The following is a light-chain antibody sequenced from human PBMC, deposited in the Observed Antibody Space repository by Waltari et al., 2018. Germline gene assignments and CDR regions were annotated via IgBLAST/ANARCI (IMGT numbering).Light chain of an antibody. CDR1: QNVSPW. CDR2: KAS. Sequence: DIQMTQSPSTLSASVGDRVTITCRASQNVSPWLAWYQHKPGKAPKLLICKASSLESGVPSRFSGSGAGTEFPLTISCLQPDDFATYYCQHYKTSSRTFGQGTKVEFK. V-gene: IGKV1-5*03. J-gene: IGKJ1*01. CDR3: QHYKTSSRT.